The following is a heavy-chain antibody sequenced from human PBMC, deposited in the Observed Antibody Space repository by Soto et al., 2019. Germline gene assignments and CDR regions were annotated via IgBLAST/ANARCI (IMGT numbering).Heavy chain of an antibody. CDR3: SRGGDGALIVD. D-gene: IGHD3-16*01. CDR2: INAGNGNT. Sequence: QVQLVQSGAEVKKPGASVKVSCKASGYTFTSYAIHWVRQAPGQRLEWMAWINAGNGNTRYSRKFQIRVTLTRDTSASTAYMYLSSLTSDDSDIYYCSRGGDGALIVDWGQGTLVTVSS. CDR1: GYTFTSYA. V-gene: IGHV1-3*01. J-gene: IGHJ4*02.